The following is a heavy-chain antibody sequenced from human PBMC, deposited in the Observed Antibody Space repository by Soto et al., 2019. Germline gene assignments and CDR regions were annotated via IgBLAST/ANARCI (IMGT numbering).Heavy chain of an antibody. Sequence: GGSLRLSCAASGFSFRSYGLHWVRQAPGKGLEWVAVIWYDGSNKYYGESVKGRSTISRDNSKNTLYLQMNSLRAEDTAVYYCARDYCSGGSCYFNYYGMDVWGQGTTVTVS. CDR1: GFSFRSYG. CDR2: IWYDGSNK. CDR3: ARDYCSGGSCYFNYYGMDV. V-gene: IGHV3-33*01. D-gene: IGHD2-15*01. J-gene: IGHJ6*02.